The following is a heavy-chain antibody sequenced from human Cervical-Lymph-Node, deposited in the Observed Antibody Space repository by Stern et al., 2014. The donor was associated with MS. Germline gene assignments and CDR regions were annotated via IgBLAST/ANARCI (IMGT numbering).Heavy chain of an antibody. CDR3: AAEGEYIRSGIYHYTGMDV. D-gene: IGHD3-10*01. CDR1: GFTFLSSA. Sequence: QLVQSGPEVKRTGTSVRVSCKASGFTFLSSAMQWVRQARGQRLYWIGFIGVDSADTRYAQKFHDRVTISRDMATSTVNMELSRLRSEDTAVYYCAAEGEYIRSGIYHYTGMDVWGQGTTVTVSS. V-gene: IGHV1-58*02. CDR2: IGVDSADT. J-gene: IGHJ6*02.